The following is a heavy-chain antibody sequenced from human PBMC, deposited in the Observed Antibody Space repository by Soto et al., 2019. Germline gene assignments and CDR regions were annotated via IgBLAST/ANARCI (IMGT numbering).Heavy chain of an antibody. CDR1: GDSISRSHW. CDR3: ARVRYDRSGFDH. Sequence: QVQLQESGPGLVRPSGALSVTCAVSGDSISRSHWWSWVRQSPGKGLEWIGDISHSGITNYNPSLKSRVTMSGDKSKNQRSLKLTSVTAADTAVYYCARVRYDRSGFDHWGQGTLVSVSS. CDR2: ISHSGIT. D-gene: IGHD3-22*01. J-gene: IGHJ4*02. V-gene: IGHV4-4*02.